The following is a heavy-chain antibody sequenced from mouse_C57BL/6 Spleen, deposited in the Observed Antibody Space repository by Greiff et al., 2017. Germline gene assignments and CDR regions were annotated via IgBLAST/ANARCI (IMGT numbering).Heavy chain of an antibody. CDR2: ISDGGSYT. J-gene: IGHJ2*01. Sequence: EVMLVESGGGLVKPGGSLKLSCAASGFTFSSYAMSWVRQTPEKRLEWVATISDGGSYTYYPDNLKGRFTITRDIAKNNLYLQLSHLKAEDTAMYYWAQSGIYYGNPYYFDYWGQGTTLTVAS. V-gene: IGHV5-4*03. D-gene: IGHD2-1*01. CDR1: GFTFSSYA. CDR3: AQSGIYYGNPYYFDY.